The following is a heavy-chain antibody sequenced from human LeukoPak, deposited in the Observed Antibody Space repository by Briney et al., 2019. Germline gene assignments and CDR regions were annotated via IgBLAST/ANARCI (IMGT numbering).Heavy chain of an antibody. CDR1: GGSISSYY. CDR3: ARQGSAYYFDF. CDR2: IYYSGST. Sequence: SETLSLTCTVSGGSISSYYWSWIRQPPGKGLEWIGYIYYSGSTNYNPSLKSRVTISVDTSEKQFSLQLNSVTAADTAVYYCARQGSAYYFDFWGQGLLVTVSS. D-gene: IGHD2-15*01. V-gene: IGHV4-59*08. J-gene: IGHJ4*02.